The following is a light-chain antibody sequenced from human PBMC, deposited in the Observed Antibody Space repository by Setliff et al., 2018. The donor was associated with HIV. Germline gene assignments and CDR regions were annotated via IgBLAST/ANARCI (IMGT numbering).Light chain of an antibody. CDR2: EVS. Sequence: QSVLTQPASVSGSPGQSITISCTGTSCDVGGYNYVSWYQQHPGKAPKLMIYEVSNRPSGVSNRFSGSKSGNTASLTISGLQAEDEADYYCSSYTGSRTYVFGTGTKVTVL. CDR3: SSYTGSRTYV. CDR1: SCDVGGYNY. V-gene: IGLV2-14*01. J-gene: IGLJ1*01.